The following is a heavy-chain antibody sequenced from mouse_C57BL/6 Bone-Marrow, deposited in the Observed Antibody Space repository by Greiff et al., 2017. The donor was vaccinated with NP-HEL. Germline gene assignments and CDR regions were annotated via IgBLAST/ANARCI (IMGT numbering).Heavy chain of an antibody. CDR3: ARGSGYGPWFAY. D-gene: IGHD3-2*02. Sequence: VQLQQSGAELVKPGASVKLSCKASGYTFTSYWMQWVKQRPGQGLEWIGEIDPSDSYTNYNQKFKGKATLTVDTSSSPAYMQLSSLTSADSAVYYCARGSGYGPWFAYWGQGTLVTVSA. CDR2: IDPSDSYT. J-gene: IGHJ3*01. CDR1: GYTFTSYW. V-gene: IGHV1-50*01.